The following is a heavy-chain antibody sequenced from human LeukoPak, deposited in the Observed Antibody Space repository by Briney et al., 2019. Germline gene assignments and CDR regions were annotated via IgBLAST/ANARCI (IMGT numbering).Heavy chain of an antibody. CDR3: AKVDSGIVATGSPYFDY. D-gene: IGHD6-13*01. J-gene: IGHJ4*02. CDR1: GFTFNSYG. Sequence: PEGSLRLSCAASGFTFNSYGMHWVRQAPGEGLEWVAFIRYDGSNEHYADSVKGRFTISRDNSKNTLYLQMNSLRAEDTAVYYCAKVDSGIVATGSPYFDYWGQGTLVTVSS. CDR2: IRYDGSNE. V-gene: IGHV3-30*02.